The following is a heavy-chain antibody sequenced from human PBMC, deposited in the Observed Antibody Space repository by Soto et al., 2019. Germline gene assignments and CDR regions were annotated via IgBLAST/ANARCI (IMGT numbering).Heavy chain of an antibody. CDR2: ISSSGAII. CDR3: LSEDPRTDRCPVGLLDH. V-gene: IGHV3-48*03. J-gene: IGHJ4*02. Sequence: PGGSLRLSCAASGFTFSSSEMNWVRQAPGKGLEWVSYISSSGAIIFYADSVRGRFTISRDNAKNSLFLQMDSLRAEDTAIYSCLSEDPRTDRCPVGLLDHWGQGSLVTVSS. CDR1: GFTFSSSE. D-gene: IGHD1-26*01.